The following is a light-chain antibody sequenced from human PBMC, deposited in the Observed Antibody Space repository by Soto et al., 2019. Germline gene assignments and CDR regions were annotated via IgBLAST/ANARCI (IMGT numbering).Light chain of an antibody. CDR3: CSYAGSYTYV. Sequence: QSALTRPRSVSVSPGQSVTMSCTGTSSDVGGYNYVPWYQQRPGKAPKLMIYDVSKRPSGVPDRFSGSKSGNTASLTISGLQAEDEADYYCCSYAGSYTYVFGTGTKVTVL. V-gene: IGLV2-11*01. J-gene: IGLJ1*01. CDR1: SSDVGGYNY. CDR2: DVS.